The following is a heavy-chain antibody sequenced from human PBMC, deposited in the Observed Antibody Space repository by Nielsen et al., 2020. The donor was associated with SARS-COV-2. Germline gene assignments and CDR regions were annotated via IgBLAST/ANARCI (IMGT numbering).Heavy chain of an antibody. D-gene: IGHD6-13*01. V-gene: IGHV1-3*01. Sequence: ASVKVSCTASGYSFITYAMHWVRQAPGQSLEWMGWINAGNRNTNYSQKFQGRVTITRDTSASTAYMELSGLRSEYTAVYYCATGQQLVPFDYWGQGTLVTVSS. CDR2: INAGNRNT. J-gene: IGHJ4*02. CDR1: GYSFITYA. CDR3: ATGQQLVPFDY.